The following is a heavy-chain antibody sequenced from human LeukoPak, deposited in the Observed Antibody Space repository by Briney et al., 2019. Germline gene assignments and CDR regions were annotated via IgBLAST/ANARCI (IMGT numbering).Heavy chain of an antibody. CDR3: ARDGPPGRVYKDHYMDV. CDR2: ISSSTTYI. Sequence: TGGSLRLSCAASGFTLSSYTINWVRQAPGKGLEWVSSISSSTTYIYYADSVKGRFTVSRDNARSSLFLQMNSLRADDTAVYYCARDGPPGRVYKDHYMDVWGNRPSVPVSS. CDR1: GFTLSSYT. D-gene: IGHD5-12*01. J-gene: IGHJ6*03. V-gene: IGHV3-21*01.